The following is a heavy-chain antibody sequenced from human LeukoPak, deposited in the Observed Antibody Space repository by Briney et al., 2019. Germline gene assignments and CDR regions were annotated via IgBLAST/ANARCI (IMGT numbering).Heavy chain of an antibody. CDR3: AKGGGYYYDSSGPIY. V-gene: IGHV3-23*01. Sequence: GGSLRLSCAASGFTFISSGMHWVRQAPGKGLEWVSGIGGSGISTYYTDSVKGRFTISRDNSKNTLYLQMNSLRAEDTAVYYCAKGGGYYYDSSGPIYWGQGTLVTVSS. J-gene: IGHJ4*02. D-gene: IGHD3-22*01. CDR2: IGGSGIST. CDR1: GFTFISSG.